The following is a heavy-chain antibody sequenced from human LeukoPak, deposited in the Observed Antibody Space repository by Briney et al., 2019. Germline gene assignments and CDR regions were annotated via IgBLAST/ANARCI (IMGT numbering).Heavy chain of an antibody. Sequence: PGRSLRLSCAASGFTFSSYAMHWVRQAPGKGLEWVAVISYDGSNKYYADSVKGRFTISRDNSKNTLYLQMNSLRAEDTAMYYCARGIGYCSGGSCEGYYYYYGMDVWGQGTTVTVSS. V-gene: IGHV3-30-3*01. CDR3: ARGIGYCSGGSCEGYYYYYGMDV. CDR1: GFTFSSYA. CDR2: ISYDGSNK. J-gene: IGHJ6*02. D-gene: IGHD2-15*01.